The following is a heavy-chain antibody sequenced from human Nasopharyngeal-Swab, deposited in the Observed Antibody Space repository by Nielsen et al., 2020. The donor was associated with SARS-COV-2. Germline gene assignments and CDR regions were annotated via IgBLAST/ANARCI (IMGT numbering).Heavy chain of an antibody. CDR3: ARGLAMVRGVIEFDY. CDR1: GYTFTSYD. J-gene: IGHJ4*02. D-gene: IGHD3-10*01. Sequence: ASVTVSCKASGYTFTSYDINWVRQATGQGLEWMGWMNPNSGNTGYAQKFQGRVTMTRNTSISTAYMELSSLRSEDTAVYYCARGLAMVRGVIEFDYWGQGTLVTVSS. V-gene: IGHV1-8*01. CDR2: MNPNSGNT.